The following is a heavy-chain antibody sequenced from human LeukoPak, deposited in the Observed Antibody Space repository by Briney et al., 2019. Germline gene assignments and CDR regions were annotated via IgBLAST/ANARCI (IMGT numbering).Heavy chain of an antibody. CDR1: GRSISSYS. CDR3: ARSGITMVRGGRLNWFDP. D-gene: IGHD3-10*01. CDR2: IYYSGST. Sequence: SETLSLTCTVSGRSISSYSWSWIRQPPGKGLEWIGYIYYSGSTNYNPSLKSRVTISVDTSKNQFSLKLSSVTAADTAVYYCARSGITMVRGGRLNWFDPWGQGTLVTVSS. J-gene: IGHJ5*02. V-gene: IGHV4-59*01.